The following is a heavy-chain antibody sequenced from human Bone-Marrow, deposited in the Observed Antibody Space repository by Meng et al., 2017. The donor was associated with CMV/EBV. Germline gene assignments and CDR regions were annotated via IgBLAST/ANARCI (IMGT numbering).Heavy chain of an antibody. CDR3: ASRRHFDFWSGGAFDI. J-gene: IGHJ3*02. CDR1: GFIFSSYW. V-gene: IGHV3-7*01. CDR2: IKEDGSEK. D-gene: IGHD3-3*01. Sequence: LSLTCAGSGFIFSSYWMSWVRQAPGKGLEWVANIKEDGSEKYYVDSVKGRFTISRDNAKISVWLQMNSLRAEDTALYYCASRRHFDFWSGGAFDIWGRGTMVTVSS.